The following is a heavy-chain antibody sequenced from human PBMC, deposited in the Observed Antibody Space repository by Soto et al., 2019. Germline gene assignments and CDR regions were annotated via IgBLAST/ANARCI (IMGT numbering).Heavy chain of an antibody. CDR1: GGSFSGYY. CDR3: ARALGRRITIFGVVIIGGFDP. D-gene: IGHD3-3*01. Sequence: PSETLSLTCAVYGGSFSGYYWSCIRQPPGKGLEWIGEINHSGSTNYNPSLKSRVTISVDTSKNQFSLKLSSVTAADTAVYYCARALGRRITIFGVVIIGGFDPWGQGTLVTSPQ. CDR2: INHSGST. V-gene: IGHV4-34*01. J-gene: IGHJ5*02.